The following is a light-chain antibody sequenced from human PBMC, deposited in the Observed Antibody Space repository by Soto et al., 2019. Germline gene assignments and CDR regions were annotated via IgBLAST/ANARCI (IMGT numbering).Light chain of an antibody. V-gene: IGKV1-39*01. CDR2: GAS. CDR1: QSVAIN. J-gene: IGKJ1*01. Sequence: DIQMTQSPSSLSASVGDRVIFTCRASQSVAINLNWYQQKPGKAPNLLIYGASSLQSGVPSRFSGCGSGTDFTLTISSLQPEDFATYYCQQSYSVPLTFGRGTKLEIK. CDR3: QQSYSVPLT.